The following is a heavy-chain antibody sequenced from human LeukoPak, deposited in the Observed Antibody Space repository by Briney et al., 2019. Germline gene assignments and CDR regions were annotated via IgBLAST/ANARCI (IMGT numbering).Heavy chain of an antibody. Sequence: ASVKVSCKASGYTFTSYGISWVRQAPGQGLEWMGWISAYNGNTNYAQKLQGRVTMTTDTSTSTVYMELSSLRSEDTAVYYCARDWLYGSGNSIDYWGQGTLVTVSS. CDR3: ARDWLYGSGNSIDY. D-gene: IGHD3-10*01. CDR2: ISAYNGNT. CDR1: GYTFTSYG. J-gene: IGHJ4*02. V-gene: IGHV1-18*01.